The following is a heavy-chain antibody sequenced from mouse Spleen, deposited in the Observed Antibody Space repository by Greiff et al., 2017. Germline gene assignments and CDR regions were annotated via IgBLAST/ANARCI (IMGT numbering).Heavy chain of an antibody. CDR1: GFNIKDTY. CDR2: IDPANGNT. Sequence: EVQLQESGAELVKPGASVKLSCTASGFNIKDTYMHWVKQRPEQGLEWIGRIDPANGNTKYDPKFQGKATITADTSSNTAYLQLSSLTSEDTAVYYCARGLGQVYWGQGTTLTVSS. J-gene: IGHJ2*01. V-gene: IGHV14-3*02. D-gene: IGHD4-1*01. CDR3: ARGLGQVY.